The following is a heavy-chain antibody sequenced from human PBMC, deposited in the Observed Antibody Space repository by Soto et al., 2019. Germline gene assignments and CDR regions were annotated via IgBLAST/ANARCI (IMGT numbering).Heavy chain of an antibody. Sequence: ASVKVSCKASGYTFTSYCINWVRQAPGQGLEWMGWISAYYGNTHYAQKLQGRVTMSTDTSTSTAYMELRSLRSDDTAVYYCARDRDIVVVPAAIGYGMDVWGQGTTVTVSS. D-gene: IGHD2-2*02. CDR2: ISAYYGNT. CDR1: GYTFTSYC. CDR3: ARDRDIVVVPAAIGYGMDV. J-gene: IGHJ6*02. V-gene: IGHV1-18*04.